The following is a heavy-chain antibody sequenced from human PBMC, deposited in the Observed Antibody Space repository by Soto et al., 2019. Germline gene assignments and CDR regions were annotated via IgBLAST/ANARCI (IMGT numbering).Heavy chain of an antibody. J-gene: IGHJ5*02. Sequence: SETLSLTSSVSGGTFSHNYWSWIRQPPGKGLEWVGYIYYGGSTSYNPSLKSRVTISVDTSKNQFSLKLSSVTAADTAVYYCARTLCGWGIWFDPWGQGTLVTVTS. V-gene: IGHV4-59*01. CDR1: GGTFSHNY. CDR2: IYYGGST. CDR3: ARTLCGWGIWFDP. D-gene: IGHD3-16*01.